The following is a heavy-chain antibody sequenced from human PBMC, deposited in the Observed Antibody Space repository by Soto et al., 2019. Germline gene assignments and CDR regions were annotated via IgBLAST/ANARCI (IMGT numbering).Heavy chain of an antibody. V-gene: IGHV3-30-3*01. CDR3: ASGQGGSDFYYYGMDV. J-gene: IGHJ6*02. Sequence: VQLVESGGGVVQPGRSLRLSCAASGFTFSSYAMHWVRQAPGKGLEWVAVISYDGSNKYYADSVKGRFTISRDNSKNTLYLQMNSLRAEDTAVYYCASGQGGSDFYYYGMDVWGQGTTVTVSS. CDR1: GFTFSSYA. D-gene: IGHD3-3*01. CDR2: ISYDGSNK.